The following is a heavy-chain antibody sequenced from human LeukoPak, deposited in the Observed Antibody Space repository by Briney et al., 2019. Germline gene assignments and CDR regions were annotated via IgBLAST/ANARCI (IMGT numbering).Heavy chain of an antibody. V-gene: IGHV1-2*02. D-gene: IGHD2-15*01. CDR2: INPNSGGT. J-gene: IGHJ4*02. CDR1: GYTFTGYY. CDR3: ARDCSGGSCLVGY. Sequence: ASVKVSRKASGYTFTGYYMHWVRQAPGQGLEWMGWINPNSGGTNYAQKFQGRVTMTRDTSISTAYMELSRLRSDDTAVYYCARDCSGGSCLVGYWGQGTLVTVSS.